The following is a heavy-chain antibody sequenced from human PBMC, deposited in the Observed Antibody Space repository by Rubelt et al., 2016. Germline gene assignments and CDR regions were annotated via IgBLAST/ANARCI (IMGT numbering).Heavy chain of an antibody. V-gene: IGHV3-53*01. CDR2: IYSGGST. J-gene: IGHJ3*02. CDR1: GFTVSSNY. D-gene: IGHD1-26*01. Sequence: VQLVESGGGVVQPGRSLRLSCAASGFTVSSNYMSWVRQAPGKGLEWVSLIYSGGSTYYADSVKGRSTVSRDNSKTTLDLQMNSLRAEDTAVYYCARVLRIVVHTTSAFDIWGQGTMVTVSP. CDR3: ARVLRIVVHTTSAFDI.